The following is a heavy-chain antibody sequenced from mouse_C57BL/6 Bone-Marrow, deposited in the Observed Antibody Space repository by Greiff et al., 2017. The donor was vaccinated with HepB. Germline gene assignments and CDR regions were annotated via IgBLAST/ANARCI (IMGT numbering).Heavy chain of an antibody. CDR1: GYAFTNYL. CDR2: INPGSGGT. V-gene: IGHV1-54*01. D-gene: IGHD2-2*01. Sequence: QVQLQQSGAELVRPGTSVKVSCKASGYAFTNYLIEWVKQRPGQGLEWIGVINPGSGGTNYNEKFKGKATLTADKSSSTAYMQLSSLTSEDSAVYFCAGERGWLRGAYWGKGTLVTVSA. J-gene: IGHJ3*01. CDR3: AGERGWLRGAY.